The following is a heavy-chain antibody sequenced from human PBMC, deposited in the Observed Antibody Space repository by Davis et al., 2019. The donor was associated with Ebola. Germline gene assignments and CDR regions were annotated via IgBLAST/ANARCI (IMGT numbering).Heavy chain of an antibody. D-gene: IGHD2-15*01. CDR3: ARDGHAATIVSYYYYGMDV. CDR1: GGTFSSYV. CDR2: IIPILGIA. V-gene: IGHV1-69*04. Sequence: SVKVSCKASGGTFSSYVISWVRQAPGQGLEWMGRIIPILGIANYAQKFQGRVTITADKSTSTAYMELSSLRSEDTAVYYCARDGHAATIVSYYYYGMDVWGQGTTVTVSS. J-gene: IGHJ6*02.